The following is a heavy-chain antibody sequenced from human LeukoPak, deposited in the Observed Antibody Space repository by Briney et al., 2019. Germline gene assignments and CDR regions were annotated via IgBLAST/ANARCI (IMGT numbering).Heavy chain of an antibody. V-gene: IGHV3-43*01. CDR3: AKDFRPISVAGTYYFDS. Sequence: GGSLRLSCAASGFTFDDYAMHWVRQAPGKGLEWVSLINWDGRNTFYADSVKGRFTISRDNSKNSLYLQMHSLRTEDTALYYCAKDFRPISVAGTYYFDSWGQGTLVTVSS. D-gene: IGHD6-19*01. CDR1: GFTFDDYA. J-gene: IGHJ4*02. CDR2: INWDGRNT.